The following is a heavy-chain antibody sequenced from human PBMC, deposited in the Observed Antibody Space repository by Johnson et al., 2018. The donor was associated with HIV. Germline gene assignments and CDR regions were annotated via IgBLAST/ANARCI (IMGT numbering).Heavy chain of an antibody. J-gene: IGHJ3*02. CDR3: AKDKQPGNGRYDALDI. V-gene: IGHV3-30*18. D-gene: IGHD1-1*01. CDR1: GFTFDDYG. CDR2: ISYDGSNK. Sequence: QVQLVESGGGVVRPGRSLRLSCAASGFTFDDYGMTWVRQPPGKGLEWVAVISYDGSNKYYADSVKGRFTLSRDNSKNTLYLKMNSLRAEDTAVYSCAKDKQPGNGRYDALDIWGQGTTVIVSS.